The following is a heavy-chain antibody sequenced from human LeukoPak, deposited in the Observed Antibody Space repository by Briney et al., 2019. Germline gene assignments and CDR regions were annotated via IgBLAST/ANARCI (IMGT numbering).Heavy chain of an antibody. Sequence: PGGSLRLSCATSGLTVSSNYMTWVCQAPGKGLEWVSVIYSGGSIYYADSVKGRFTISRDNPKNTVYLQMHNLRAEDTAVYYCARVGYSGYDYYYYNYVDVWGKGTTVTVSS. J-gene: IGHJ6*03. CDR2: IYSGGSI. V-gene: IGHV3-53*01. CDR1: GLTVSSNY. CDR3: ARVGYSGYDYYYYNYVDV. D-gene: IGHD5-12*01.